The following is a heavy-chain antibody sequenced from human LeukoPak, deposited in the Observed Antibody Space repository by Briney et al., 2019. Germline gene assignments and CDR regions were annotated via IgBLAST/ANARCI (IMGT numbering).Heavy chain of an antibody. CDR2: FSLSGGST. CDR1: GFTFSTYA. J-gene: IGHJ6*02. Sequence: PGGSLRLSCAASGFTFSTYAVSWVRQAPGKGLEWVSDFSLSGGSTYYADSVKGRFTISRDNSKDTVYLQMNSLRVDDTAVYYCAKSNREQLVRSHGLDVWGQGTTVTVSS. D-gene: IGHD6-13*01. CDR3: AKSNREQLVRSHGLDV. V-gene: IGHV3-23*01.